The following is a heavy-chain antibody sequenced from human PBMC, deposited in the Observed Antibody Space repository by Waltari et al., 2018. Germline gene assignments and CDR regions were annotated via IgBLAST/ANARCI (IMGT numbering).Heavy chain of an antibody. Sequence: QVQLVESGVGVVQPGGSLRLSCAASGFTFSSYGMHWVRQAPGKWPEWLAFIRYDGSNKYYAETGKGRFTKARENSQSTLYLQMTSLRTGDTAVYSCAVLGHAGMDVWGPGTTVTVSS. CDR3: AVLGHAGMDV. CDR1: GFTFSSYG. CDR2: IRYDGSNK. V-gene: IGHV3-30*02. J-gene: IGHJ6*02.